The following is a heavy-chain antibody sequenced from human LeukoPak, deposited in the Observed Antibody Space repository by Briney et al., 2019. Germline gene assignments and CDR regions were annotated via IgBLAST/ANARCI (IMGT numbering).Heavy chain of an antibody. V-gene: IGHV3-30*18. CDR1: GFTFSSYG. CDR3: AKFHGTDSDTAMGDFDY. D-gene: IGHD5-18*01. J-gene: IGHJ4*02. CDR2: ISYDGSNK. Sequence: GGSLRLSCTASGFTFSSYGMHWVRQAPGKGLEWVAVISYDGSNKYYADSVRGRFTISRDNSKNTLYLQMNSLRAEDTAVYYCAKFHGTDSDTAMGDFDYWGQGTLVTVSS.